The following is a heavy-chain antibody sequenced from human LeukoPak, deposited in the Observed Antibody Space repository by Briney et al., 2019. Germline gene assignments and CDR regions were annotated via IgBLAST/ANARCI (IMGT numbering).Heavy chain of an antibody. D-gene: IGHD2-21*01. CDR3: ARDRCGGDCYLPDDAFDI. Sequence: PGGSLRLSCVASGFTFSSYSMNWVRQAPGKGLEWVSSISSSSSYIYYADSVKGRFTISRDNAKNSLYLQMNSLRAEDTAVYYCARDRCGGDCYLPDDAFDIWGQGTMVTVSS. CDR2: ISSSSSYI. CDR1: GFTFSSYS. J-gene: IGHJ3*02. V-gene: IGHV3-21*01.